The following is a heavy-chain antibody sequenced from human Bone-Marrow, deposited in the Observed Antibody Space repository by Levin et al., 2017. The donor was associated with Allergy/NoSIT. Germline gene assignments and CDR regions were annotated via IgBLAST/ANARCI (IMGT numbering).Heavy chain of an antibody. CDR1: GFTFSTYG. D-gene: IGHD1-26*01. CDR2: VSSSGSTT. J-gene: IGHJ4*02. CDR3: AKRGIVGSTSHIYFDS. V-gene: IGHV3-23*01. Sequence: GESLKISCAASGFTFSTYGMSWVRQAPGKGLEWVSSVSSSGSTTYYADSVKGRFTVSRDTSRNTLYLQMNSLRVEDTAVYYCAKRGIVGSTSHIYFDSWGQGTLVTVSS.